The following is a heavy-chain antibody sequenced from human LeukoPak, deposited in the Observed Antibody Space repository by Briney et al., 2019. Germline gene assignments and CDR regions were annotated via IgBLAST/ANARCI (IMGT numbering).Heavy chain of an antibody. J-gene: IGHJ5*02. Sequence: ASVKVSCKASGGTFSSYAISWVRQAPGQGLEWMGIINPSGGSTSYAQKFQGRVTMTRDTSTSTVYMELSSLRSEDTAVYYCARVGGGGWFDPWGQGTLVTVSS. CDR3: ARVGGGGWFDP. D-gene: IGHD2-15*01. CDR1: GGTFSSYA. CDR2: INPSGGST. V-gene: IGHV1-46*01.